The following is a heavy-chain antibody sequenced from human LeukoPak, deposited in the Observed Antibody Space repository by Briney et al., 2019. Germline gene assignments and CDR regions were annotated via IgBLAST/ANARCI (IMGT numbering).Heavy chain of an antibody. J-gene: IGHJ4*02. CDR3: ARADGSGSSSYDY. CDR1: GFTFSSYW. CDR2: IKQDGSEK. Sequence: GGSLRLSCAASGFTFSSYWMSWVRQAPGKGLEWVANIKQDGSEKYYVDSVKGRFTISRDNAKNSLYLQMNSLRAEDTAVYYCARADGSGSSSYDYWGQGTLVTVSS. D-gene: IGHD3-10*01. V-gene: IGHV3-7*01.